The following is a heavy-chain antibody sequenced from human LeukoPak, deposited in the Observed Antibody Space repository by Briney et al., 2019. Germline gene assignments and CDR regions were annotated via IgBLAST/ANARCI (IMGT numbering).Heavy chain of an antibody. CDR3: ARLMRNYDILTGYYYYYMDV. J-gene: IGHJ6*03. CDR1: GGSISSYY. CDR2: IYTSGST. Sequence: SETLSLTCTVSGGSISSYYWSWIRQPPGKGLEWIGYIYTSGSTNYNPSLKSRVTISVDTSKNQFSLKLSSVTAADTAVYYCARLMRNYDILTGYYYYYMDVWGKGTTDTVSS. V-gene: IGHV4-4*09. D-gene: IGHD3-9*01.